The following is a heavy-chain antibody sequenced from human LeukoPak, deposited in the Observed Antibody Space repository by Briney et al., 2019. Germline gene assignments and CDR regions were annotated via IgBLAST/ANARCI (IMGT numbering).Heavy chain of an antibody. CDR2: IIPILGIA. Sequence: ASVKVSCKASGGTFSSYAISWVRQAPGQGLEWMGRIIPILGIANYAQKLQGRVTMTTDTSTSTAYMELRSLRSDDTAVYYCARDEEGTVFDYWGQGTLVTVSS. J-gene: IGHJ4*02. CDR3: ARDEEGTVFDY. CDR1: GGTFSSYA. D-gene: IGHD3-10*01. V-gene: IGHV1-69*04.